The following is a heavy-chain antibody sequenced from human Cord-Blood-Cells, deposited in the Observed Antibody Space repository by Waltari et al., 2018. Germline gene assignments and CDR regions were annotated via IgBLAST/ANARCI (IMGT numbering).Heavy chain of an antibody. D-gene: IGHD6-6*01. CDR3: ASSSGDY. CDR2: INHRGST. CDR1: GGSFSGYY. Sequence: QVQLQQWGAGLLKPSETLSLTCAAYGGSFSGYYWSWIRQPPGKGLEWIGEINHRGSTNYNPALKSRVTISVDTSKNQFSLKLSSVTAADTAVYYCASSSGDYWGQGTLVTVSA. J-gene: IGHJ4*02. V-gene: IGHV4-34*01.